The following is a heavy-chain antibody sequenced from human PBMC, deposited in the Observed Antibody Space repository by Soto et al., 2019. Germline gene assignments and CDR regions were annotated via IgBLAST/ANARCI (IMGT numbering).Heavy chain of an antibody. CDR1: GFTFTNSA. CDR2: IVVGSGNA. CDR3: ARACKQLVTIHYYYYGMDV. J-gene: IGHJ6*02. D-gene: IGHD6-6*01. Sequence: GASVKVSCKASGFTFTNSAIQWVRQARGQRLEWIGWIVVGSGNANYAQKFQERLTITADMSTSTAYMELSSLRSEDTAVYYCARACKQLVTIHYYYYGMDVWGQGTTVTVSS. V-gene: IGHV1-58*02.